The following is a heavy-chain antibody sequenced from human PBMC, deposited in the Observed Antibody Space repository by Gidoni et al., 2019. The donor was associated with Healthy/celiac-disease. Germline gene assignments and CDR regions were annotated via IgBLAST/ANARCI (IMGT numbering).Heavy chain of an antibody. CDR1: GFTSSSYA. D-gene: IGHD1-26*01. CDR3: VKDREWEQYYFDY. V-gene: IGHV3-64D*06. J-gene: IGHJ4*02. CDR2: ISSNGGST. Sequence: EVQLVESGGGLVQPWGSLRLSCSASGFTSSSYAMHWVRQAPGKGLEYVSAISSNGGSTYYADSVKGRFTISRDNSKNTLYLQMSSLRAEDTAVYYCVKDREWEQYYFDYWGQGTLVTVSS.